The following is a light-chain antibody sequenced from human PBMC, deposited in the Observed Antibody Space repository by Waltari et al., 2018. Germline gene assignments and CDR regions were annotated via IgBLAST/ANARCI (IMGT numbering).Light chain of an antibody. CDR3: SSYTSSDSLV. V-gene: IGLV2-14*01. CDR1: SSDVGGQNH. CDR2: DVS. J-gene: IGLJ1*01. Sequence: QSALTQPASVSGSPGQSITFSCSGSSSDVGGQNHVPWYQHNPGKAPKLMIYDVSNRPSGISHRFSASKSGNTASLTISGLQAEDEADYYCSSYTSSDSLVFGTGTAVTVL.